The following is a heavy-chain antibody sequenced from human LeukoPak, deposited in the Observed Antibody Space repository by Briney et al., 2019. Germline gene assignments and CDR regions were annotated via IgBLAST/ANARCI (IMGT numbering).Heavy chain of an antibody. CDR2: INTDGSST. V-gene: IGHV3-74*01. Sequence: PGGSLRLSCAASGFTFSSYWMQWVRQAPGKGLVWVSHINTDGSSTTYGDSAKGRFTVSRDNAKNTQFLQMNSLRVDDTAVYYCARGTAATAGIDYWGQGTLVTVSS. J-gene: IGHJ4*02. D-gene: IGHD6-13*01. CDR1: GFTFSSYW. CDR3: ARGTAATAGIDY.